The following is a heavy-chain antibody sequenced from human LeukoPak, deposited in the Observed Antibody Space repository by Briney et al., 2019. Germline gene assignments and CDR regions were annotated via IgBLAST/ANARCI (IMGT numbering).Heavy chain of an antibody. Sequence: GASVKVSCKASGYTLTSYYMHWVRQAPGQGLEWMGIIKPRGGGTSYTQKLQGRVTMTRDTSTSTVYMELSSLRSEDTAVYYCARALTGSRGDYFDHWGQGTLVTVSS. D-gene: IGHD3-9*01. J-gene: IGHJ4*02. CDR1: GYTLTSYY. CDR3: ARALTGSRGDYFDH. CDR2: IKPRGGGT. V-gene: IGHV1-46*01.